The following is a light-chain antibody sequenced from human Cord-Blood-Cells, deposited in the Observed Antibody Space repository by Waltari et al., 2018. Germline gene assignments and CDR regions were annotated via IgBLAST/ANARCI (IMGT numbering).Light chain of an antibody. V-gene: IGLV3-25*02. J-gene: IGLJ2*01. Sequence: SYELTQPPSVSVSPGQTARITCSGDALPKQYAYWYQQKPGQAPVLVIYKDSERPAVIPERFSGPSSGTTVTLTISGVQAEDEADYDCQSADSSGTYVVFGGGTKLTVL. CDR3: QSADSSGTYVV. CDR1: ALPKQY. CDR2: KDS.